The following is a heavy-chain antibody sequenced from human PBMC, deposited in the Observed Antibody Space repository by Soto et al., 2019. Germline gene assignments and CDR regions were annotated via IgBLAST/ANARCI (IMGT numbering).Heavy chain of an antibody. V-gene: IGHV4-59*08. Sequence: QVQLQQSGPGLVKPSETLSLTCSVSSGPTSSHNWGWIRQTPGRGLEWIGYVYSTAGTSYNPSLNGRVTIAADTSTNHISLTLTSVTAADTAVYYCVRQGIGNLHGLVDVWGQGTTVRVSS. CDR3: VRQGIGNLHGLVDV. CDR2: VYSTAGT. CDR1: SGPTSSHN. J-gene: IGHJ6*02. D-gene: IGHD1-1*01.